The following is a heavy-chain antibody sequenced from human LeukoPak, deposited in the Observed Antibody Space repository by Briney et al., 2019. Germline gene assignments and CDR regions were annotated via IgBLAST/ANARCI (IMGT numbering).Heavy chain of an antibody. J-gene: IGHJ4*02. CDR3: ARVVAAGAYYFDY. V-gene: IGHV3-21*01. Sequence: PGGSLRLSCAASGLTFSSYSMNWVRQAPGKGLEWVSFISSSSSYIYYADSVKGRFTISRDNAKNSLYLQMNSLRAEDTAVYYCARVVAAGAYYFDYWGQGTLVTVSS. D-gene: IGHD6-13*01. CDR2: ISSSSSYI. CDR1: GLTFSSYS.